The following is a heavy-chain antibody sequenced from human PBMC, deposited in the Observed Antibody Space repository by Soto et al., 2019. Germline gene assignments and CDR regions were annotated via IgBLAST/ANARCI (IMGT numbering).Heavy chain of an antibody. V-gene: IGHV4-39*01. J-gene: IGHJ4*02. CDR3: ARFVRYYYDSSGYYADY. D-gene: IGHD3-22*01. CDR1: GGSISSSSYY. Sequence: LSLTCTVSGGSISSSSYYWGWIRQPPGKGLEWIGNIYYSGSTYYNPSLKSRVTISVDTSKNQFSLKVNSVTAADTAVYYCARFVRYYYDSSGYYADYWGQGTLVTVSS. CDR2: IYYSGST.